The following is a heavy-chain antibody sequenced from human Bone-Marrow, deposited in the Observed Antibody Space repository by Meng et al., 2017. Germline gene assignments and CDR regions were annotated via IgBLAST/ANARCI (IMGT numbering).Heavy chain of an antibody. CDR2: IVVGSGNT. CDR1: GFTFTSSA. D-gene: IGHD6-25*01. V-gene: IGHV1-58*02. CDR3: AADQRPLLAAARYYYYGMDV. Sequence: SVQVSCKASGFTFTSSAMQWVRQARGQRLEWIGWIVVGSGNTNHAQKFQERVTITRDMTTSTAYMERRSLRSEDTAVYYFAADQRPLLAAARYYYYGMDVWGQGTTVTVSS. J-gene: IGHJ6*02.